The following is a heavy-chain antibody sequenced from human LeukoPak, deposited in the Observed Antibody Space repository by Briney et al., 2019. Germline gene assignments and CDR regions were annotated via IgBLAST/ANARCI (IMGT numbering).Heavy chain of an antibody. CDR1: GYSFTSYC. CDR2: IYPGDSDT. D-gene: IGHD6-19*01. V-gene: IGHV5-51*01. J-gene: IGHJ4*02. CDR3: ARLSYSSGWPPNFDY. Sequence: GESLKISCKGSGYSFTSYCIGWVRQMPGKGLEWMGIIYPGDSDTRYSPSFQGQVTISADKSISTAYLQWSSLKASDTAMYYCARLSYSSGWPPNFDYWGQGTLVTVSS.